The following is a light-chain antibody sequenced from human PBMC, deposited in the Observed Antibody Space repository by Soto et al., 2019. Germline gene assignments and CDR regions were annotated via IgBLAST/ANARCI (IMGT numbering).Light chain of an antibody. CDR3: QQYGSSPPGIT. J-gene: IGKJ5*01. CDR1: QSVSSSY. V-gene: IGKV3-20*01. CDR2: GAS. Sequence: EIVLTQSPGTLSLSPGERATLSCRASQSVSSSYLAWYQQKPGQAPRLLIYGASSRATGIPDRFSGSGSGTDFTLTISRLEPEDFAVYYYQQYGSSPPGITFGQGTRLEIK.